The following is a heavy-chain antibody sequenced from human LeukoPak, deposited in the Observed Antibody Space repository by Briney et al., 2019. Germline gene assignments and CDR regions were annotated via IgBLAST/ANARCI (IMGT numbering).Heavy chain of an antibody. CDR1: GFTSSTFA. CDR3: ALYYYGSGSYFPHYFDY. J-gene: IGHJ4*02. Sequence: GGSLRLSCAASGFTSSTFAMSWVRQAPGEGLEWVSAISGSGGGAYYADSVKGRFTVSRDNSKNTLHLQMNTLRVEDTAVYYCALYYYGSGSYFPHYFDYWGQGTLVTVSS. V-gene: IGHV3-23*01. D-gene: IGHD3-10*01. CDR2: ISGSGGGA.